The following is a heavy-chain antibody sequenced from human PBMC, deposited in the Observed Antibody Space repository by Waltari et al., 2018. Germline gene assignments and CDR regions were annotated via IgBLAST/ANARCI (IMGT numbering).Heavy chain of an antibody. V-gene: IGHV1-8*01. CDR3: ARGRGTIFVSGYFDL. D-gene: IGHD3-3*01. Sequence: QVQLVQSGAEVKNPGAAVKVSCTASGYTFPSYDIHWVRQATGQGLEWMGWMNPNSGNTGYAQKFQGRCTMTRNTSISTAYMELSSLRSEDTAVYYCARGRGTIFVSGYFDLWGRGTLVTVSS. J-gene: IGHJ2*01. CDR2: MNPNSGNT. CDR1: GYTFPSYD.